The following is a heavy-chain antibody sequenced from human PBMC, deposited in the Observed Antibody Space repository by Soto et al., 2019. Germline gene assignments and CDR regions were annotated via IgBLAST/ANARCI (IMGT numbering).Heavy chain of an antibody. D-gene: IGHD6-25*01. Sequence: EVQLVESGGGLVQPGGSLRLSCAASGFTFSSYSMNWVRQAPGQGREWVSYISSSRSIIHYADSVKGRFTISRDNAKNSLYLQMNSLRADDTAVYYCARDREGDGYNFDYWGQGTLITVSS. CDR1: GFTFSSYS. J-gene: IGHJ4*02. CDR2: ISSSRSII. CDR3: ARDREGDGYNFDY. V-gene: IGHV3-48*01.